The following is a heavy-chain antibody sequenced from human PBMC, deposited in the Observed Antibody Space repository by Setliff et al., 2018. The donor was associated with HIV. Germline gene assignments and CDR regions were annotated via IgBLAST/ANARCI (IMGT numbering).Heavy chain of an antibody. CDR1: GGSFSGYY. D-gene: IGHD3-10*01. Sequence: PSETLSLTCAAYGGSFSGYYWSWVRQPPGKGLEWIGEINHSGSTNSNPSLKSRVTISADTSKNQFSLKLTSVTAADTAVYYCARGRMGYYGSGSYLPWGQGMLVTVSS. V-gene: IGHV4-34*01. J-gene: IGHJ5*02. CDR3: ARGRMGYYGSGSYLP. CDR2: INHSGST.